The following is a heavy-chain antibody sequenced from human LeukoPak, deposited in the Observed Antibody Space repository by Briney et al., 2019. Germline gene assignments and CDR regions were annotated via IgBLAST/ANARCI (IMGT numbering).Heavy chain of an antibody. Sequence: PSETLSLTCAVSGGSISSGGYSWSWVRQAPGKGLEWVSAISASGGSTYYADSVKGRFTISRDNSKNTLYLQMNSLRAEDTAVYYCAKAQRPYYFDYWGQGTLVTVSS. V-gene: IGHV3-23*01. CDR2: ISASGGST. J-gene: IGHJ4*02. CDR3: AKAQRPYYFDY. CDR1: GGSISSGGYS.